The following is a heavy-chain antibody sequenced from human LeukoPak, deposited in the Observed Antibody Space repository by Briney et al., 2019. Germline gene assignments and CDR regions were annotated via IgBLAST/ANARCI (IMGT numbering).Heavy chain of an antibody. J-gene: IGHJ4*02. D-gene: IGHD6-19*01. CDR1: GFTFSGYA. CDR3: AKGSYSSGWLSPYFDY. V-gene: IGHV3-23*01. CDR2: ISGSGGST. Sequence: PGGSLRLSCAASGFTFSGYAMSWVRQAPGKGLEWVSAISGSGGSTYYADPVKGRFTISRDNSKNTLYLQMNSLRAEDTAVYYCAKGSYSSGWLSPYFDYWGQGTLVTVSS.